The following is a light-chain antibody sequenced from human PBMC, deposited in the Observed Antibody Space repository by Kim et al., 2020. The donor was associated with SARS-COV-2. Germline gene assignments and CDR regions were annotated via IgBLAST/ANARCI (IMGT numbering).Light chain of an antibody. Sequence: ALGKTGRITCQGDSLRSYYASWYQQKPGQAPELVIYGKNNRPSGIPDRFSGSSSGNTASLTITGAQAEEEADYYCNSRDSSGNHLVFGGGTQLTVL. CDR2: GKN. CDR3: NSRDSSGNHLV. J-gene: IGLJ2*01. V-gene: IGLV3-19*01. CDR1: SLRSYY.